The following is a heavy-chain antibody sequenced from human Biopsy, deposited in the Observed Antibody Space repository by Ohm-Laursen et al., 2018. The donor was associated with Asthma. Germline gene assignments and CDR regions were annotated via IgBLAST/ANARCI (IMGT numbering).Heavy chain of an antibody. Sequence: SDTLSLTCRVYGGSISSFYWSWIRQSPEKGLEWMGYVYWTGSTNYNPSLKSRVTISVDTSKNQFFLRLSSVTAADTAVYYCARGVVYGGDSYAEYFQHWGQGTLVTVSS. CDR1: GGSISSFY. V-gene: IGHV4-59*13. CDR2: VYWTGST. J-gene: IGHJ1*01. CDR3: ARGVVYGGDSYAEYFQH. D-gene: IGHD4-23*01.